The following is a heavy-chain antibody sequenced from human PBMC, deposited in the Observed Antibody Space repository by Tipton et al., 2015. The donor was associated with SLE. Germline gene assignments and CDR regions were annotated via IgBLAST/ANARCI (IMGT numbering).Heavy chain of an antibody. CDR1: GGSISSSSYW. J-gene: IGHJ4*02. V-gene: IGHV4-39*01. Sequence: TLSLTCTVSGGSISSSSYWWAWIRQPPGKGLEWIGSFYYRGTTYYNPSLKRRVTISVDTSVDTSKNQFSLKLSSVTAADTAVYYCARSLSGEDFDYWDQGTLVTVSS. D-gene: IGHD7-27*01. CDR3: ARSLSGEDFDY. CDR2: FYYRGTT.